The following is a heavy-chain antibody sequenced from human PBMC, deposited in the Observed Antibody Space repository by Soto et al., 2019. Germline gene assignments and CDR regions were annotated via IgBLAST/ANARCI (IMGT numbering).Heavy chain of an antibody. CDR3: ARVGSDYYDSSGYSDAFDI. D-gene: IGHD3-22*01. Sequence: VASVKVSCKASGYTFTSYAMHWVRQAPGQRLEWMGWINAGNGNTKYSQKFQGRVTITRDTSASTAYMELSSLRSEDTAVYYCARVGSDYYDSSGYSDAFDIWGQGTMVTVSS. CDR1: GYTFTSYA. CDR2: INAGNGNT. J-gene: IGHJ3*02. V-gene: IGHV1-3*01.